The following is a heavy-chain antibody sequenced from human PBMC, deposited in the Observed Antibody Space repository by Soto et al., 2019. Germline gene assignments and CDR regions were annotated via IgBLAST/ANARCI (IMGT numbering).Heavy chain of an antibody. D-gene: IGHD6-19*01. V-gene: IGHV6-1*01. J-gene: IGHJ4*02. CDR3: ARGVAGSGFDL. Sequence: PSQTLSLTCAISGGIVSSNTAAWNWIRSSPSRGLEWLGRTYYRSNWRHDYAVSVKSRITVSPDTSKNHFSLQLNSVTPDDTAVYYCARGVAGSGFDLWGQGTLVTVSS. CDR2: TYYRSNWRH. CDR1: GGIVSSNTAA.